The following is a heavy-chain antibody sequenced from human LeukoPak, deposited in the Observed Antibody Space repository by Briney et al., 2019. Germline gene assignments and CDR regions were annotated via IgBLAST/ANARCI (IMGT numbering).Heavy chain of an antibody. V-gene: IGHV3-53*01. CDR3: ARGDGYNFFDY. CDR2: FYVGGAA. D-gene: IGHD5-24*01. Sequence: PGGSLRLSCAVSGFSVTNNYMSWVRQAQGKGLEWVSVFYVGGAAYYADSVEGRFTISRDNSENTLYLQMKSLRAEDTAVYYCARGDGYNFFDYWGQGTLVTVSS. J-gene: IGHJ4*02. CDR1: GFSVTNNY.